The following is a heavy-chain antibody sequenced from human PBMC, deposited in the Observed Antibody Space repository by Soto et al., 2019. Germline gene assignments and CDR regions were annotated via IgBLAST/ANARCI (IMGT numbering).Heavy chain of an antibody. CDR1: GGSISSSSYY. CDR3: ARQEQWLGSYYYYGMDV. CDR2: IYYSGST. V-gene: IGHV4-39*01. Sequence: QLQLQESGPGLVKPSETLSLTCTVSGGSISSSSYYWGWIRQPPGKGLEWIGSIYYSGSTYYNPSLKSRVTISVDTSKNQFSLKLSSVTAADTAVYYCARQEQWLGSYYYYGMDVWGQGTTVTVSS. D-gene: IGHD6-19*01. J-gene: IGHJ6*02.